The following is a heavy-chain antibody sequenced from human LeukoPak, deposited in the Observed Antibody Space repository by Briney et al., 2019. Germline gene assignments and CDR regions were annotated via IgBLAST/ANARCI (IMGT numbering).Heavy chain of an antibody. CDR2: IFPMFASA. CDR3: ATSGSVYDRERFDSFDP. CDR1: GGTFSSNA. Sequence: SVKRSCKASGGTFSSNAISWVREAPGQGLEWMGGIFPMFASANYAQYFQGRVTITADDSTSTAYMELSSLRSEDTAVYYCATSGSVYDRERFDSFDPWGQGTLVTVSS. J-gene: IGHJ5*02. D-gene: IGHD5/OR15-5a*01. V-gene: IGHV1-69*01.